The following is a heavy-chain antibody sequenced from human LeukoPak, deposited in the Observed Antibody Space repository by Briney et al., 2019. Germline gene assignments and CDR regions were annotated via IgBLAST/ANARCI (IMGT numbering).Heavy chain of an antibody. D-gene: IGHD3-10*01. CDR1: GGSISSYY. Sequence: SETLSLTCTVSGGSISSYYWSWIRQPPGKGLEWIGYIYYSGSTNYNPSLKSRVTISVDTSKNQFSLKLSSVTAADTAAYYCARTIYGSGSNWFDPWGQGTLVTVSS. V-gene: IGHV4-59*01. J-gene: IGHJ5*02. CDR3: ARTIYGSGSNWFDP. CDR2: IYYSGST.